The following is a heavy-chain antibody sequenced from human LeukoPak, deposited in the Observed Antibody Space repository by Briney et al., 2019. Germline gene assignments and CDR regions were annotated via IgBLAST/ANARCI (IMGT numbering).Heavy chain of an antibody. CDR2: ISWNSGSI. Sequence: PGGSLRLSCAASGFTFDDYAMHWVRQAPGKGLEWVSGISWNSGSIGYADSVKGRFTISRDNAKNSLCLQMNSLRAEDTALYYCAKGPRWGGPIGYFDYWGQGTLVTVSS. D-gene: IGHD3-10*01. J-gene: IGHJ4*02. V-gene: IGHV3-9*01. CDR3: AKGPRWGGPIGYFDY. CDR1: GFTFDDYA.